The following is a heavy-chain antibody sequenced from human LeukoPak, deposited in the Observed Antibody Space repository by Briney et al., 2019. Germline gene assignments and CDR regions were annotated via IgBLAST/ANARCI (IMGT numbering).Heavy chain of an antibody. J-gene: IGHJ4*02. V-gene: IGHV3-7*01. CDR1: GFTFSSYW. CDR2: IKQDGSEK. D-gene: IGHD6-13*01. CDR3: AREDSSSWWNDDFDY. Sequence: PGGSLRLSCAASGFTFSSYWMSWVRQAPGKGLEWVANIKQDGSEKYYVDSVKGRFTISRDNAKNSLYLQMNSLRAEDTAVYYCAREDSSSWWNDDFDYWGQGTLVTVSS.